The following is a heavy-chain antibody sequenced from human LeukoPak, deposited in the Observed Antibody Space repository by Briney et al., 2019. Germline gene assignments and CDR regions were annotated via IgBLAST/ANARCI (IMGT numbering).Heavy chain of an antibody. Sequence: GASVKVSCKASGYTFTSYGISWVRQAPGQGLEWMGWISAYNGNTNYAQKLQGRVTMTGNTSISTAYMELSSLRSEDTAVYYCARGRGYSYGYVNWGQGTLVTVSS. J-gene: IGHJ4*02. D-gene: IGHD5-18*01. CDR1: GYTFTSYG. V-gene: IGHV1-18*01. CDR2: ISAYNGNT. CDR3: ARGRGYSYGYVN.